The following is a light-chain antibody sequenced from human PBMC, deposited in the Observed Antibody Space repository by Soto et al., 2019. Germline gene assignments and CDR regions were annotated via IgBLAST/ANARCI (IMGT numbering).Light chain of an antibody. J-gene: IGKJ1*01. Sequence: IQMTQSPSTLSVSLASRFTITSLSSQTISSWLAWYQQKPGKAPKLLIYDASSLESGVPSRFSGSGSGTEFTLTISSLQPDDFATYYCQQYNSYSRTFGQGTKVDIK. V-gene: IGKV1-5*01. CDR2: DAS. CDR1: QTISSW. CDR3: QQYNSYSRT.